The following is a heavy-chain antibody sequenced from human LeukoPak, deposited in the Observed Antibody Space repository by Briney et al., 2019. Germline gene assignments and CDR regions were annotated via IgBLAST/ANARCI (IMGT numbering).Heavy chain of an antibody. Sequence: SETLSLTCAVYGGSFSGYSWTWIRQPPGKGLEWIGEMSHSGYPNYNLSLKSRVAISVDTSKNQFSLNLTAVTAADTAVYYCARPRLLYGSGPILVWGQGNLVTVSS. CDR2: MSHSGYP. J-gene: IGHJ4*02. CDR3: ARPRLLYGSGPILV. CDR1: GGSFSGYS. D-gene: IGHD3-10*01. V-gene: IGHV4-34*01.